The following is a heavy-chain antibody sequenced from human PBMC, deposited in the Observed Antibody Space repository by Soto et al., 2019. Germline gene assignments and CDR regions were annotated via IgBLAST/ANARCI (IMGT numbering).Heavy chain of an antibody. CDR3: ARSPRSSPYFDY. J-gene: IGHJ4*02. Sequence: GESLKISCQSSGYTFSNFWIGWVRQLPGKGLKWMGIIYPGDHETRYSPSLHGKVTISADRSINTAYLQWNSLEASDTAFYFCARSPRSSPYFDYWGQGALVTVSS. V-gene: IGHV5-51*01. D-gene: IGHD6-13*01. CDR1: GYTFSNFW. CDR2: IYPGDHET.